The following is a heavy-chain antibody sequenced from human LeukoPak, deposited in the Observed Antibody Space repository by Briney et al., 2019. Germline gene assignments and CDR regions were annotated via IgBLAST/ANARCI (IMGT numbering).Heavy chain of an antibody. CDR2: ITSNGGST. Sequence: GGSLRLSCSASGFTFSRYAMHWVRQAPGKGLEYVSAITSNGGSTYYADSVKGRFTISRDNSKNTLYLQMSSLRAEDTAVYYCVKGITAVVPFFDYWGQGTLVTVSS. CDR3: VKGITAVVPFFDY. CDR1: GFTFSRYA. D-gene: IGHD5-18*01. V-gene: IGHV3-64D*06. J-gene: IGHJ4*02.